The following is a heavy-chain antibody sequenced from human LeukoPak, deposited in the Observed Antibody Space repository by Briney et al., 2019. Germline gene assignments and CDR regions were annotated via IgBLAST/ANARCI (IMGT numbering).Heavy chain of an antibody. CDR2: ISAYNGNT. Sequence: GASVKVSCKASGYTFTSYGISWVRQAPGQGLEWMGWISAYNGNTNYAQKLQGRVTMTTDTSTSTAYMELRSLRSDDTAVYYCARGDILTGYYNVDFDHWGQGTLVTVSS. CDR1: GYTFTSYG. CDR3: ARGDILTGYYNVDFDH. J-gene: IGHJ4*02. D-gene: IGHD3-9*01. V-gene: IGHV1-18*01.